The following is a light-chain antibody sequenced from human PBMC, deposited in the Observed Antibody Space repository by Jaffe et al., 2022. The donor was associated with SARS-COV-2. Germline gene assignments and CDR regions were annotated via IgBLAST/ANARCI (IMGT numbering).Light chain of an antibody. CDR1: ISNIGSNT. CDR2: SDN. J-gene: IGLJ2*01. CDR3: ATWDDSLNGPV. V-gene: IGLV1-44*01. Sequence: QSVLTQPPSASGTPGQRVTISCSGSISNIGSNTVNWYQQFPGTAPKLLMYSDNQRPSGVPDRFSGSKSGTSASLAITGLQSEDEADYYCATWDDSLNGPVFGGGTKVSVL.